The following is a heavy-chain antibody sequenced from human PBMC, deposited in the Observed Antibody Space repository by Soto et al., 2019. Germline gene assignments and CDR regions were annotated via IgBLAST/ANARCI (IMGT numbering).Heavy chain of an antibody. J-gene: IGHJ2*01. CDR1: GGFTSSSCYF. V-gene: IGHV4-39*01. D-gene: IGHD4-17*01. Sequence: ASEKLSHTNSGSGGFTSSSCYFVGWIRLPPGKGLEWIGSIYYSGSTYYNPSLKSRVTISVDTSKNQFSLKLSSVTAADTAVYYCARRRPDYGELGYWYFDLWGRGTLVTVS. CDR3: ARRRPDYGELGYWYFDL. CDR2: IYYSGST.